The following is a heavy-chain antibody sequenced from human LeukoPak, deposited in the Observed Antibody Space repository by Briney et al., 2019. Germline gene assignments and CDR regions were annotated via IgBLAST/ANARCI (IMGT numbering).Heavy chain of an antibody. V-gene: IGHV3-74*01. CDR3: ARGMTYYYGSGKFDY. J-gene: IGHJ4*02. Sequence: PGGSLRLSCTASGFTFSDYWMHWVRQAPGKELVWVPRTNTDGSSTTYADSVKGRFTISRDNAKNTVYLEMNSLRAEDTAVYYCARGMTYYYGSGKFDYWGQGSLVTVSS. CDR2: TNTDGSST. D-gene: IGHD3-10*01. CDR1: GFTFSDYW.